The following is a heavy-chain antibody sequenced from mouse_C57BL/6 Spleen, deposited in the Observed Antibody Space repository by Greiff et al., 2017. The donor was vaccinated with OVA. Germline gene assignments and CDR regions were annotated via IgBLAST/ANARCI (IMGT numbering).Heavy chain of an antibody. Sequence: VQLQESDAELVKPGASVKISCKVSGYTFTDHTIHWMKQRPEQGLEWIGYIYPRDGSTKYNEKFKGKATLTADKSSSTAYMQLNSLTSEDSAVYFCAREGWLLPAWFAYWGQGTLVTVSA. V-gene: IGHV1-78*01. CDR2: IYPRDGST. D-gene: IGHD2-3*01. CDR3: AREGWLLPAWFAY. J-gene: IGHJ3*01. CDR1: GYTFTDHT.